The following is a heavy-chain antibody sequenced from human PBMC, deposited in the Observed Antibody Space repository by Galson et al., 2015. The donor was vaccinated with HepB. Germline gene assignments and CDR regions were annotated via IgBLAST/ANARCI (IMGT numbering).Heavy chain of an antibody. Sequence: SLRLSCAASGFTFSGSAMHWVRQASGKGLEWVGRIRSKANSYATAYAASVKGRFTISRDDSKNTAYLQMNSLKTEDTAVYYCTRTPLNSYSNYLYYYYMDVWGKGTTVTVSS. CDR1: GFTFSGSA. CDR3: TRTPLNSYSNYLYYYYMDV. V-gene: IGHV3-73*01. CDR2: IRSKANSYAT. D-gene: IGHD4-11*01. J-gene: IGHJ6*03.